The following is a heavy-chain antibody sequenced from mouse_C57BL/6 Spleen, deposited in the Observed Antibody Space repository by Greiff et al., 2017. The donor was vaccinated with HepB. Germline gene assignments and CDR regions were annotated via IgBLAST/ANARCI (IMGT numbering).Heavy chain of an antibody. CDR2: INPNNGGT. Sequence: EVQLQESGPELVKPGASVKIPCKASGYTFTDYNMDWVKQSHGKSLEWIGDINPNNGGTIYNQKFKGKATLTVDKSSSTAYMELRSLTSEDTAVYYCARTGLLRYYFDYWGQGTTLTVSS. J-gene: IGHJ2*01. CDR1: GYTFTDYN. V-gene: IGHV1-18*01. D-gene: IGHD1-1*01. CDR3: ARTGLLRYYFDY.